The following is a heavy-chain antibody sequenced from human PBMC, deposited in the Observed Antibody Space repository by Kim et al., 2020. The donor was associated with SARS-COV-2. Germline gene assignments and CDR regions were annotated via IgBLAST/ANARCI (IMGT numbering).Heavy chain of an antibody. CDR2: ISYDGSNK. Sequence: GGSLRLSCAASGFTFSSYGMHWVRQAPGKGLEWVAVISYDGSNKYYADSVKGRFTISRDNSKNTLYLQMNSLRAEDTAVYYCAKEKFRTTLYYNAMDVGGQGTTVTVSS. CDR3: AKEKFRTTLYYNAMDV. V-gene: IGHV3-30*18. D-gene: IGHD1-1*01. J-gene: IGHJ6*02. CDR1: GFTFSSYG.